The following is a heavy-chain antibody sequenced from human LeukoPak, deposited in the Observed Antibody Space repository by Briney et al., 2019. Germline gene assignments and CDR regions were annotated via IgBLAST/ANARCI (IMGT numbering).Heavy chain of an antibody. J-gene: IGHJ6*02. V-gene: IGHV4-38-2*02. CDR1: GGSISSGYY. D-gene: IGHD2-15*01. Sequence: SETLSLTCTVSGGSISSGYYWGWIRQPPGKGLEWIGSIYHTGSTYYNPSLKSRVTISVDTSKNQFSLKLSSVTAADTAVYYCARCLGYCSGGSCYPFTYYYYYGMDVWGQGTTVTVSS. CDR3: ARCLGYCSGGSCYPFTYYYYYGMDV. CDR2: IYHTGST.